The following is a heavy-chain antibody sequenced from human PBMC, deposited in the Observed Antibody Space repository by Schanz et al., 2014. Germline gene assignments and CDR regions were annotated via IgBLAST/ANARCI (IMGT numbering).Heavy chain of an antibody. D-gene: IGHD3-9*01. CDR3: ARTTNPFNFDSWPYLDY. J-gene: IGHJ4*02. V-gene: IGHV3-66*01. CDR1: GFTVSSNY. Sequence: AELVESGGGLVQPGGSLRLSCAASGFTVSSNYMSWVRQAPGKGLEWVSFIYGGSTYYTDSVKGRFTISRDNSKNTLYLQMNSLRAEDTAVYYCARTTNPFNFDSWPYLDYWGQGTLVTVSS. CDR2: IYGGST.